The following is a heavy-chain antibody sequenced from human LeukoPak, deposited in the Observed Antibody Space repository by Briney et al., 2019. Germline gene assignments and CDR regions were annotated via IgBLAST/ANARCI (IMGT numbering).Heavy chain of an antibody. CDR3: ARGGLECSSTSCYYFDY. J-gene: IGHJ4*02. CDR1: GDSVSSNSAA. CDR2: TYYRSKWYN. Sequence: SQTLSLTCAISGDSVSSNSAAWNWIRQSPSRGLEWLGGTYYRSKWYNDYAVSVKSRITINPDTSKNQFSLQLNSVTPEDTAVYYCARGGLECSSTSCYYFDYWGQGTLVTVSS. V-gene: IGHV6-1*01. D-gene: IGHD2-2*01.